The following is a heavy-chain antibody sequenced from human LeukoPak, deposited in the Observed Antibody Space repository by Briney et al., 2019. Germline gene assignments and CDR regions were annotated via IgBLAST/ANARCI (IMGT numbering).Heavy chain of an antibody. CDR1: GGSIRIDY. CDR2: IYCSGST. CDR3: ARGARAGYDLEPFDY. J-gene: IGHJ4*02. D-gene: IGHD5-24*01. V-gene: IGHV4-59*08. Sequence: PSASLSLACSVSGGSIRIDYWSWIRQPPRKGLGWIGDIYCSGSTKYNPSLNSRVTISVDTPKNPFSLKLSSVTPADTAAYYCARGARAGYDLEPFDYWGQGTLVTVSS.